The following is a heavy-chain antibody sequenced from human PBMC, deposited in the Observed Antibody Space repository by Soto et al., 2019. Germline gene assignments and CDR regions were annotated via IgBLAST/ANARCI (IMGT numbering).Heavy chain of an antibody. CDR1: GFTFIDYT. CDR2: ISPRSDSV. Sequence: VHLVESGGGLVKPGGSLRLSCEGSGFTFIDYTMNWVRQSPGKGLEWVSSISPRSDSVLHSESVKGRFTISRDNAKDLVYFHMKSLSVEDTALYFCATREMVTRDAFDLWGRGTMVTVSS. CDR3: ATREMVTRDAFDL. D-gene: IGHD2-8*01. V-gene: IGHV3-21*06. J-gene: IGHJ3*01.